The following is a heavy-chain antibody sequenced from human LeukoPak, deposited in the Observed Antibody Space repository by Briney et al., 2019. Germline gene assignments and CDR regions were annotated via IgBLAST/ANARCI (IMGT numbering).Heavy chain of an antibody. Sequence: PGGSLRLSCAASGFTLSSYWMHWVRQVPGKGLVWVSRINTDGSTTNYADSVKGRFTISGDSAKNTLYLQMNSLRAEDTAVYYCARDGVPAARDYWGQGTPVTVSS. CDR2: INTDGSTT. V-gene: IGHV3-74*01. D-gene: IGHD2-2*01. J-gene: IGHJ4*02. CDR1: GFTLSSYW. CDR3: ARDGVPAARDY.